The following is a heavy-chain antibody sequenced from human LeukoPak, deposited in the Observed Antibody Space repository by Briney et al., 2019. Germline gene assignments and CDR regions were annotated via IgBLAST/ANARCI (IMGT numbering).Heavy chain of an antibody. CDR2: IRGNGGST. J-gene: IGHJ4*02. CDR1: GFTFSSCA. V-gene: IGHV3-23*01. Sequence: SGGSLRLSCAASGFTFSSCATSWVRQAPGKGLEWVSIIRGNGGSTYYADSVKGRFTISRHNSKNTLYLQMNSLRAEDTAVYYCAKDQLYDSSGYSYVAYFDYWGQGSLVTVSS. CDR3: AKDQLYDSSGYSYVAYFDY. D-gene: IGHD3-22*01.